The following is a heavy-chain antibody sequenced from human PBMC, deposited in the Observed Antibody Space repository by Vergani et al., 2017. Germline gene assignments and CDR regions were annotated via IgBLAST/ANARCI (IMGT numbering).Heavy chain of an antibody. D-gene: IGHD3-22*01. CDR2: IRSKAYGGTT. J-gene: IGHJ4*02. Sequence: EVQLVESGGGLVQPGRSLRLSCTASGFTFGDYAMSWVRQAPGKGLEWVGFIRSKAYGGTTEYAASVKGRFTISRDDSKSIAYLQMNSLKTEDTAVYYCAKDHSITMIVVVIRDFDYWGQGTLVTVSS. CDR3: AKDHSITMIVVVIRDFDY. V-gene: IGHV3-49*04. CDR1: GFTFGDYA.